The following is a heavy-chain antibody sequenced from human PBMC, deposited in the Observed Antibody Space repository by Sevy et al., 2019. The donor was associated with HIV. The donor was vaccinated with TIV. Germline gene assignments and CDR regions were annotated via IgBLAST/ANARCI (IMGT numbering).Heavy chain of an antibody. J-gene: IGHJ4*02. D-gene: IGHD3-9*01. Sequence: GGSLRLSCTASGFKFDDYAMHWVRQPPGKGLEWVSGITWDAGRTGYADSVKGRFIISRDNTKSSLYLQMNSLRAEDTPIYDYAKDLRRGDILTGYLNYWGQGILVTVSS. CDR2: ITWDAGRT. CDR3: AKDLRRGDILTGYLNY. V-gene: IGHV3-9*01. CDR1: GFKFDDYA.